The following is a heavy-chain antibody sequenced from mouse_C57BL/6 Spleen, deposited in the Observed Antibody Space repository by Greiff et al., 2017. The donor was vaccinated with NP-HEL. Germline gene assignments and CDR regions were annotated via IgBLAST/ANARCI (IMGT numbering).Heavy chain of an antibody. V-gene: IGHV5-17*01. Sequence: EVNLVESGGGLVKPGGSLKLSCAASGFTFSDYGMHWVRQAPEKGLEWVAYISSGSSTIYYADTVKGRFTISRDNAKNTLFLQMTSLRSEDTAMYYCARQDYGSRGYFDYWGQGTTLTVSS. CDR2: ISSGSSTI. CDR1: GFTFSDYG. D-gene: IGHD1-1*01. CDR3: ARQDYGSRGYFDY. J-gene: IGHJ2*01.